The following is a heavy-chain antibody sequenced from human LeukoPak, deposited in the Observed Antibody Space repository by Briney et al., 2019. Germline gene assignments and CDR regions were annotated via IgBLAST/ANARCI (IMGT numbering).Heavy chain of an antibody. CDR1: GGAISSTAYY. J-gene: IGHJ4*02. CDR3: ARHPPYGSRNWGAYYFDS. CDR2: IYYSGST. Sequence: SETLSLTCDVSGGAISSTAYYWGWIRQPPGKGLEWIGSIYYSGSTYYNPSLKSRVTISVDTSHNQFSLKLNSVTAADTALYYCARHPPYGSRNWGAYYFDSWGQGTLVTVSS. V-gene: IGHV4-39*01. D-gene: IGHD3-10*01.